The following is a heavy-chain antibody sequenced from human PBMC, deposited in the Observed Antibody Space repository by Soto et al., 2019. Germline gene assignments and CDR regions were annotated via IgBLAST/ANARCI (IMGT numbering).Heavy chain of an antibody. Sequence: GASVKVSCKASGGTFSSYAISWVRQAPGQGLEWMGGIIPIFGTANYAQKFQGRVTITADESTSTAYMELSSLRSEDTAVYYCASSSRYCSSTSCQLYKCLPCGMDVWGQGTTVTVSS. CDR2: IIPIFGTA. CDR1: GGTFSSYA. D-gene: IGHD2-2*01. J-gene: IGHJ6*02. CDR3: ASSSRYCSSTSCQLYKCLPCGMDV. V-gene: IGHV1-69*13.